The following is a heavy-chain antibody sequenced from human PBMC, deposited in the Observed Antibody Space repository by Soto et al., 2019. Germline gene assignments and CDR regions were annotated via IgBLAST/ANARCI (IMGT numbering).Heavy chain of an antibody. J-gene: IGHJ4*02. Sequence: QVQLVESGGGVVQPGRSLRLSCAASGFTFSSYGMHWVRQAPGKGLEWVAVIWYDGSNKYYADSVKGRFTISRDNSKNTLYLQMNSRRAEDTAVYYCARDAYYYDSSGYWGAIDYWGQGTLVTVSS. D-gene: IGHD3-22*01. CDR3: ARDAYYYDSSGYWGAIDY. V-gene: IGHV3-33*01. CDR1: GFTFSSYG. CDR2: IWYDGSNK.